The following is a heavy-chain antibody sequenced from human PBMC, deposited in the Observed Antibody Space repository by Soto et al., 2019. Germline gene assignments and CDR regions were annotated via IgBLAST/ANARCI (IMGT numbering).Heavy chain of an antibody. V-gene: IGHV4-31*03. CDR3: ARELYCGGGSCYSGAFDM. Sequence: SETLSLTCTVSGGSITSGTYYWSWIRQHPGKGLEWIGYISHSGSTYHNPSLKSRVAISIDTSKNQFSLKLNSVTAADTAVYYCARELYCGGGSCYSGAFDMWGQGTKVTVSS. CDR1: GGSITSGTYY. J-gene: IGHJ3*02. D-gene: IGHD2-15*01. CDR2: ISHSGST.